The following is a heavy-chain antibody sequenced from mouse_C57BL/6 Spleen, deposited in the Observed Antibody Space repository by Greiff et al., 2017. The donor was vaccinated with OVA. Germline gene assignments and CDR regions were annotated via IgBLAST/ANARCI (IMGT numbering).Heavy chain of an antibody. J-gene: IGHJ1*03. Sequence: EVKLMESGGGLVPPGGSLKLSCAASGFTFSDYGMAWVRQAPRKGPAWVAFISNLAYRIYYADTVTGRFTISRENAKNTLYLEMSSLRSEDTAMDYCARPNSNWYFDVWGTGTTVTVSS. CDR2: ISNLAYRI. V-gene: IGHV5-15*01. CDR3: ARPNSNWYFDV. D-gene: IGHD2-5*01. CDR1: GFTFSDYG.